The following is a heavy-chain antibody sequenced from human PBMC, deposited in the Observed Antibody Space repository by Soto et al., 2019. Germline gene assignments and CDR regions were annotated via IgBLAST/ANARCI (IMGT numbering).Heavy chain of an antibody. CDR2: INAGKGNT. CDR1: GYTFTKYI. D-gene: IGHD4-17*01. J-gene: IGHJ3*02. CDR3: ARDRVWTTLVTERDSFHI. Sequence: ASVKVSCKASGYTFTKYIIHWVRQAPGQRLEWMGWINAGKGNTKYSQKFQGRVTITRDTSASKAYMELRSLRSEDTAVYYCARDRVWTTLVTERDSFHICGPGPIVTVSS. V-gene: IGHV1-3*01.